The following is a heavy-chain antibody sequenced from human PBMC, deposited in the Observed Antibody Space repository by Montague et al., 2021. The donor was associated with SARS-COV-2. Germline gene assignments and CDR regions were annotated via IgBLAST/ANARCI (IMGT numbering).Heavy chain of an antibody. CDR3: ARDRSWLILRELDY. J-gene: IGHJ4*02. V-gene: IGHV3-30*04. Sequence: SLRLSWAASGFTFSSYAMHWVRQAPGKGLEWVAVISDDGSKKYYVDSVKGRFTISRDNSKNTLYLQMNSLRTEDTAVYYCARDRSWLILRELDYWGQGTLVTVSS. D-gene: IGHD6-19*01. CDR2: ISDDGSKK. CDR1: GFTFSSYA.